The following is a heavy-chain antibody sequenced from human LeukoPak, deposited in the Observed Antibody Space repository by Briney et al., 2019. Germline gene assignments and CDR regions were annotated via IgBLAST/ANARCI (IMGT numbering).Heavy chain of an antibody. V-gene: IGHV3-48*03. CDR2: ITTDRDTK. J-gene: IGHJ4*02. D-gene: IGHD2-2*01. CDR3: AKTPQDIVVVPAAMWRSPPLDIELDY. CDR1: GFTFNSYE. Sequence: PGGSLRLSCAASGFTFNSYELKWFRQAPGKGLEWVADITTDRDTKYYADSVRGRFTISRDNAKSTMYLQMNILRADDTAGYFCAKTPQDIVVVPAAMWRSPPLDIELDYWGQGTLVTVSS.